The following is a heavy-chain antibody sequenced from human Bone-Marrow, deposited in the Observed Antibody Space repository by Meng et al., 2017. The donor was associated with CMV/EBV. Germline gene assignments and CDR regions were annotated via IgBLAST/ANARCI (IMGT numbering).Heavy chain of an antibody. J-gene: IGHJ6*02. CDR2: IRYDGSKE. CDR1: GFTFDDYA. D-gene: IGHD3-10*01. Sequence: GESLKISCAASGFTFDDYAMHWVRQAPGKGLEWVAFIRYDGSKEDYGDSVQGRLTISRDNSKNTLYLQMNSLRADDTALYYCAKDSGGEGDMDVWGQGTTVTVSS. V-gene: IGHV3-30*02. CDR3: AKDSGGEGDMDV.